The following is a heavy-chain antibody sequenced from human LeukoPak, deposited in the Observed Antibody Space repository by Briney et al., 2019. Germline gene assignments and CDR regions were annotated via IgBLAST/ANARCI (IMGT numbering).Heavy chain of an antibody. CDR1: GGSFSGYY. Sequence: TSETLSLTCAVYGGSFSGYYWSWIRQPPGKGLEWIGEINHGGSTNYNPSLKSRVTISVDTSKNQFSLKVSSVTAADTAVYYCARGNGDIVVVPAAIRHYYYYMDVWGKGTTVTVSS. CDR3: ARGNGDIVVVPAAIRHYYYYMDV. D-gene: IGHD2-2*02. V-gene: IGHV4-34*01. J-gene: IGHJ6*03. CDR2: INHGGST.